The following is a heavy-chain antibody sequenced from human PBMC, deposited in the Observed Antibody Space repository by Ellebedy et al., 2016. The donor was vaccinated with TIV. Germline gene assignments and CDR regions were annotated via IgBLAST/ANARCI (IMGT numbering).Heavy chain of an antibody. J-gene: IGHJ6*02. CDR3: ARRGTGTTNYYYYGMDV. CDR2: INPGDSDT. CDR1: GYSFTSYW. Sequence: GESLKISCKGSGYSFTSYWIGWVRQMPGKGLEWMGIINPGDSDTRYSPSFQGQVTISADKSISTAYLQWSSLKASDTAMYYCARRGTGTTNYYYYGMDVWGQGTTVTVSS. V-gene: IGHV5-51*01. D-gene: IGHD1-7*01.